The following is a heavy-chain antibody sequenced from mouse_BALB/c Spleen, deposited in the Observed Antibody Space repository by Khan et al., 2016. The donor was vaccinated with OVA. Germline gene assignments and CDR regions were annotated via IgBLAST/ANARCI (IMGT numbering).Heavy chain of an antibody. D-gene: IGHD2-3*01. CDR3: TKPAYDDYCDY. J-gene: IGHJ2*01. V-gene: IGHV1S137*01. CDR1: GYTFTDYA. CDR2: ISTYSGNT. Sequence: QVQLQQSGPELVRPGLSVSISCTVSGYTFTDYAMHWVKQRHAKSLEWIGLISTYSGNTNYKQKIKGKATMTVDKSSSTAYMQLASLTSEDSANYYCTKPAYDDYCDYWGQGTTLTVSS.